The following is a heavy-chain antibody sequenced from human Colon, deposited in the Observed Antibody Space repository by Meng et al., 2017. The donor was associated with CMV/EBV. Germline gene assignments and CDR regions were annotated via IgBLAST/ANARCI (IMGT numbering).Heavy chain of an antibody. Sequence: GESLKISCAASGFTFSSYAMSWVRQAPGKGLEWVSIISSGADSTSYADSVKGRFTISRDNFKSTLFLQMNSLRDEDTAVYYCAKDVTSIGYAIWYFDSWGQGTLVTVSS. D-gene: IGHD2-2*01. CDR3: AKDVTSIGYAIWYFDS. V-gene: IGHV3-23*01. J-gene: IGHJ4*02. CDR1: GFTFSSYA. CDR2: ISSGADST.